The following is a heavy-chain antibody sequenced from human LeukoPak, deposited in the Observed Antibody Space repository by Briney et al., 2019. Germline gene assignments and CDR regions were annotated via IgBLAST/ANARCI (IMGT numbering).Heavy chain of an antibody. CDR3: ARGDIVVVPAAATSYYFDY. D-gene: IGHD2-2*01. V-gene: IGHV4-31*03. CDR1: GGSISSGGYY. Sequence: SETLSLTCTVSGGSISSGGYYWGWIRPHPGKGLEWIGYIYYSGSTYYNPSLKSRVTISVDTSKNQFSLKLSSVTAADTAVYYCARGDIVVVPAAATSYYFDYWGQGTLVTVSS. J-gene: IGHJ4*02. CDR2: IYYSGST.